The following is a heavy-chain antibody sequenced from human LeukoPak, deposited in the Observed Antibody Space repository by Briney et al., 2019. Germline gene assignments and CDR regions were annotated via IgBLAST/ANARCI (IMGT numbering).Heavy chain of an antibody. CDR3: ARARPRGVMGFDY. Sequence: SETLSLTCAVSGGSISSGGYSWSWIRQPPGKGLEWIGYIYHSGSTYYNPSLKSRVTISVGRSKNQFSLKLSSVTAADTAVYYCARARPRGVMGFDYWGQGTLVTVSS. CDR2: IYHSGST. CDR1: GGSISSGGYS. J-gene: IGHJ4*02. V-gene: IGHV4-30-2*01. D-gene: IGHD3-10*01.